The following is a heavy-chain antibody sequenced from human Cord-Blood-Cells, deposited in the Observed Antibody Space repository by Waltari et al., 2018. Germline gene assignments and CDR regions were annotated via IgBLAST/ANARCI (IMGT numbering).Heavy chain of an antibody. J-gene: IGHJ3*02. CDR2: IYTSGRT. CDR1: GGSISRGSYY. V-gene: IGHV4-61*09. Sequence: QVQLQESGPGLVKPSQTLSLTCTVSGGSISRGSYYWSWIRQPAGKGLEWIGYIYTSGRTNYNPSLKSRVTISVDTSKNQFSLKLSSVTAADTAVYYCARSTYYYGSGSYYDAFDIWGQGTMVTVSS. CDR3: ARSTYYYGSGSYYDAFDI. D-gene: IGHD3-10*01.